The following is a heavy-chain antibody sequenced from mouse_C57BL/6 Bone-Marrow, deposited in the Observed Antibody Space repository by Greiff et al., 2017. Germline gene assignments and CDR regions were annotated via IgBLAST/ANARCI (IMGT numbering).Heavy chain of an antibody. V-gene: IGHV14-2*01. CDR3: ARWGLLQY. J-gene: IGHJ2*01. Sequence: VQLQQSGAELVKPGASVKLSCTASGFNITDYYMHWVKQRTEQGLEWIGRIDPEDGETKYAPKFQGKATIKADTSSNTAYLQRRSLTSEDTAVYYCARWGLLQYWGQGTTLTVSS. D-gene: IGHD2-3*01. CDR2: IDPEDGET. CDR1: GFNITDYY.